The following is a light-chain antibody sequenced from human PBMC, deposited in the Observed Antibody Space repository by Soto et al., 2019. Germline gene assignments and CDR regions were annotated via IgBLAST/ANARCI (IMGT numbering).Light chain of an antibody. CDR3: LQHSNSPST. V-gene: IGKV3-20*01. CDR2: AVS. Sequence: EIVLTQSPGTLTLSPGESAALSCRASQTISNNYLVWYRQKPGQAPRLLIYAVSSRAAGIPERFSGSGSGTDFALTIARLEPEDSVVYYCLQHSNSPSTFGQGTRVEL. J-gene: IGKJ1*01. CDR1: QTISNNY.